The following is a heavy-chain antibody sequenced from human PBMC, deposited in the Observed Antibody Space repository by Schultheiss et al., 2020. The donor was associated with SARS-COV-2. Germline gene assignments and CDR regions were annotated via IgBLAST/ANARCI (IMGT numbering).Heavy chain of an antibody. V-gene: IGHV3-23*01. Sequence: GESLKISCAASGFTFSSYAMSWVRQAPGKGLEWVSAISGSGGSTYYADSVKGRFTISRDNSKNTLYLQMNSLRAEDTAVYYCAKRVSNSYGYWVDYWGQGTLVTVSS. D-gene: IGHD5-18*01. J-gene: IGHJ4*02. CDR3: AKRVSNSYGYWVDY. CDR1: GFTFSSYA. CDR2: ISGSGGST.